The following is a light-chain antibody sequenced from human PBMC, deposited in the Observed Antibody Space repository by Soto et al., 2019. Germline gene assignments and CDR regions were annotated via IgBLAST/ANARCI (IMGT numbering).Light chain of an antibody. CDR2: LNSDGSH. V-gene: IGLV4-69*01. J-gene: IGLJ3*02. Sequence: QLVLTQSPSASASLGASVKLTCTLSSGHSRYAIAWHQQQPEKGPRYLMKLNSDGSHSKGDGIPDRFSGSSSGAERYLTISSLQSEDEADYYCQTWDTGIVVFGGGTQVTVL. CDR1: SGHSRYA. CDR3: QTWDTGIVV.